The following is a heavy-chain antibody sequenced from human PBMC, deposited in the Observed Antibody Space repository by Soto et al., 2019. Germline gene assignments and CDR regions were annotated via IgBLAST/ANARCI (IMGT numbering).Heavy chain of an antibody. CDR3: ARDARYCSGGSCYSRGLFDY. CDR1: GFTFSSYW. Sequence: ESGGGLVQPGGSLRLSCAASGFTFSSYWMSWVRQAPGKGLEWVANIKQDGSEKYYVDSVKGRFTISRDNAKNSLYLQMNSLRAEDTAVYYCARDARYCSGGSCYSRGLFDYWGQGTLVTVSS. CDR2: IKQDGSEK. D-gene: IGHD2-15*01. V-gene: IGHV3-7*01. J-gene: IGHJ4*02.